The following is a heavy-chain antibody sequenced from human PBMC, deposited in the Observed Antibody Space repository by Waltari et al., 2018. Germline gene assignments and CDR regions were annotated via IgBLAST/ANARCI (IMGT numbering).Heavy chain of an antibody. CDR2: IIPIFGTA. CDR1: GGTFSSYA. J-gene: IGHJ3*02. Sequence: QVQLVQSGAEVKKPGSSVKVSCKASGGTFSSYAISWVRQAPGQGLEWMGGIIPIFGTANYAQKFQGRVTITADESTSTAYMELSSLRSEDTAVYYCAREGQWLRGPGDAFDIWGQGTMVTVSS. V-gene: IGHV1-69*13. CDR3: AREGQWLRGPGDAFDI. D-gene: IGHD6-19*01.